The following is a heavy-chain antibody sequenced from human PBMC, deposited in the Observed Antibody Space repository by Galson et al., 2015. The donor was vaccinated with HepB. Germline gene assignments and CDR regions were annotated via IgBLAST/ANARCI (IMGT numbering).Heavy chain of an antibody. CDR2: ISAYNGNT. CDR3: ARDLSGVWSGYRDYYYYYGMDV. V-gene: IGHV1-18*04. Sequence: SVKVSCKASGYTFTSYGISWVRQAPGQGLEWMGWISAYNGNTNYAQKLQGRVTMTTDTSTSTAYMELRSLRSDDTAVYYCARDLSGVWSGYRDYYYYYGMDVWGQGTTVTVSS. CDR1: GYTFTSYG. J-gene: IGHJ6*02. D-gene: IGHD3-3*01.